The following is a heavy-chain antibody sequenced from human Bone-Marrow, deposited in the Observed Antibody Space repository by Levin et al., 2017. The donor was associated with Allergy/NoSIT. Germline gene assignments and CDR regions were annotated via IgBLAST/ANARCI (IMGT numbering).Heavy chain of an antibody. V-gene: IGHV4-39*01. D-gene: IGHD3-3*01. CDR3: ARHKSAKWSESFDYFDN. CDR1: GVSISSSSDF. CDR2: LSGRGDT. Sequence: SETLSLTCSVSGVSISSSSDFWGWVRQSPGPGLEWIVSLSGRGDTYYNPSLKRRVTMSVDTSKNHFSLNLNSVTAADAAVFYCARHKSAKWSESFDYFDNWDQGTLVTVSS. J-gene: IGHJ4*02.